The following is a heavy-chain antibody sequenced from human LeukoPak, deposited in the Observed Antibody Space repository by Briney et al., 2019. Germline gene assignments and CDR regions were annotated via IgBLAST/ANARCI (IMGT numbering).Heavy chain of an antibody. D-gene: IGHD3-22*01. J-gene: IGHJ4*02. V-gene: IGHV3-74*01. CDR1: GFTFSSYW. Sequence: GGSLRLSCAASGFTFSSYWMHWVRQAPGKGLVWVSRINSDGGSTSYADSVKGRFTISRDNAKNTLYLQMNSLRAEDTAVYYCAWGGDSSGYYASFDYWGQGTLVTASS. CDR3: AWGGDSSGYYASFDY. CDR2: INSDGGST.